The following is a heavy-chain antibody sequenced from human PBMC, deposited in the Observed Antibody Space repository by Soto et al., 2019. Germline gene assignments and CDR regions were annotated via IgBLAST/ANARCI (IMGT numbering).Heavy chain of an antibody. V-gene: IGHV1-69*13. D-gene: IGHD3-22*01. CDR3: ARDQDRDYYDSSGYSDY. CDR1: RSTFSSYA. CDR2: IIPIFGTA. Sequence: VKVSCKASRSTFSSYAISWVRQAPGQRLEWMGGIIPIFGTANYAQKFQGRVTITADESTSTAYMELSSLRSEDTAVYYCARDQDRDYYDSSGYSDYWGQGTLVTVSS. J-gene: IGHJ4*02.